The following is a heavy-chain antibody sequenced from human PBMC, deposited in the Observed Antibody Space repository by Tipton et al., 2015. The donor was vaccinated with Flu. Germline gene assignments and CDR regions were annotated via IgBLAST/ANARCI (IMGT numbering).Heavy chain of an antibody. CDR2: IYYSGTT. CDR1: GGSISSSTHY. V-gene: IGHV4-39*07. D-gene: IGHD2-2*01. J-gene: IGHJ3*02. Sequence: TLSLTCTVSGGSISSSTHYWGWIRQPPGKGLEWVGNIYYSGTTYYNPSLQSRVTISADTSKNQFSLQLSSVTAADTAVYYCARAIGFCASTTCAEAYDIWGQGTMVTVSP. CDR3: ARAIGFCASTTCAEAYDI.